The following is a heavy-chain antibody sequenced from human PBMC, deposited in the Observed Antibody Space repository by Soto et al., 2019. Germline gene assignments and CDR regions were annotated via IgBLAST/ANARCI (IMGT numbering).Heavy chain of an antibody. J-gene: IGHJ5*02. V-gene: IGHV4-59*01. CDR3: ARTPGSGLIWFDH. Sequence: SETLSLTCTVSGGSISGYFWSWIRQPPGKGLEWIGYIYYIGSTSYNPSLQSRVTISVDTSKSQFSLKLSSVTAADTAVYYCARTPGSGLIWFDHWGQGTLVTVSS. CDR2: IYYIGST. CDR1: GGSISGYF. D-gene: IGHD3-22*01.